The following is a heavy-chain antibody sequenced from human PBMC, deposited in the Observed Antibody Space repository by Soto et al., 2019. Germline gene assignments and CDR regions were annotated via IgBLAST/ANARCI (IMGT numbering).Heavy chain of an antibody. CDR2: IFPGDSDT. D-gene: IGHD6-13*01. CDR3: TIMGSSWDPNNS. J-gene: IGHJ4*02. V-gene: IGHV5-51*01. CDR1: GYSFTTYW. Sequence: GESLKISCKGSGYSFTTYWIGWVRQMPGKGLEWMGCIFPGDSDTRYSPSFQGQVTISADKSINTAYLQWSSLKVSATATYYCTIMGSSWDPNNSWGQGSLVTVSS.